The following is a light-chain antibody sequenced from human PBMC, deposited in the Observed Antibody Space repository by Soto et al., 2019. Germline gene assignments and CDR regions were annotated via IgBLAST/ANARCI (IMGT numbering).Light chain of an antibody. J-gene: IGKJ4*01. V-gene: IGKV1-5*03. CDR2: GAS. CDR3: QQLNSYTLT. CDR1: ESRSTW. Sequence: DIQMTQSPSPLSASVGDRVTITCRASESRSTWVAWYQQKPGTAPKVLIDGASSLERGVPSMFSGSGSGTEFTLTSSSLQPEDFATYSCQQLNSYTLTFGGGTKVDIK.